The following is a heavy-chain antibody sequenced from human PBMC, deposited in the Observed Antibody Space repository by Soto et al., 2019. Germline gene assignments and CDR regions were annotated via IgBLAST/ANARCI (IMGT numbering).Heavy chain of an antibody. CDR1: GFTFTSYA. D-gene: IGHD6-6*01. V-gene: IGHV3-23*01. CDR3: VKDHHSTSSAIFDY. CDR2: ISGSGSNT. Sequence: GGSLRLSCAASGFTFTSYAMSWVRLTPGKGLEWVSAISGSGSNTFYADSVRGRFTISRDNSRKTLILEMSRLRPEDTGIYYCVKDHHSTSSAIFDYWGQGTLVTVSS. J-gene: IGHJ4*02.